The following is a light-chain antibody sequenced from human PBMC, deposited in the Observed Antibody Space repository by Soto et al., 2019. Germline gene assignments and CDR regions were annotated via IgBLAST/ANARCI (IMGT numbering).Light chain of an antibody. J-gene: IGKJ2*01. V-gene: IGKV4-1*01. CDR3: QQYESTPPT. CDR1: QSVLYSSNNKNY. CDR2: WAS. Sequence: DIVMTQSPDSLAVSLGERATINCKSSQSVLYSSNNKNYLAWYQQRPGQPPKLLIYWASTRESGVPDRFSGSGSGTDFTLASTSLQAEVVAVYYCQQYESTPPTFGQGTKLEI.